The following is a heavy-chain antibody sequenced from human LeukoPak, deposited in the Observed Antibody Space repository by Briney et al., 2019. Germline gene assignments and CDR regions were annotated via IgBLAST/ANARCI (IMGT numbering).Heavy chain of an antibody. CDR3: ARAGSYYDILTGQNWFDP. Sequence: GGSLRLSCVASEFTFSYYSMNWLRLAPGKGLEWVSSIRSSISYIYYADSVKGRFTISRDNAKNSLYLQMNSLRTEDTAVYYCARAGSYYDILTGQNWFDPWGQGTLVTVSS. V-gene: IGHV3-21*01. CDR1: EFTFSYYS. D-gene: IGHD3-9*01. J-gene: IGHJ5*02. CDR2: IRSSISYI.